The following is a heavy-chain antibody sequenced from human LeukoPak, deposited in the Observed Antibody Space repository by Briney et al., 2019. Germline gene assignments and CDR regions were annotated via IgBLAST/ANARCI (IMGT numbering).Heavy chain of an antibody. CDR2: ISDRGGNT. J-gene: IGHJ4*02. Sequence: GGSLRLSCAASGFTFNNYAMSWVRQARRKGLEWVSSISDRGGNTDYADSGKGRFTISRDNSHNTLYLQMNSLRAEDTAVYYCAKEEKDYYDSSGYYPIYYWGQGTLVTVSS. CDR3: AKEEKDYYDSSGYYPIYY. CDR1: GFTFNNYA. V-gene: IGHV3-23*01. D-gene: IGHD3-22*01.